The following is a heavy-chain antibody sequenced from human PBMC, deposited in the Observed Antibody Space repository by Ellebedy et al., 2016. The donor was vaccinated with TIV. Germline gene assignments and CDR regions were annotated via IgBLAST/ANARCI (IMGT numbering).Heavy chain of an antibody. CDR2: IYPGDSDT. Sequence: KVSCKGSGYSFTNYWIGWVRQMPGKGLEWMGLIYPGDSDTRYSPSFQGQVTISADKSISTAYLQWSSLKASDTAMYYCARPGVRSNVAWFDPWGQGTLVTVSS. V-gene: IGHV5-51*01. CDR3: ARPGVRSNVAWFDP. CDR1: GYSFTNYW. J-gene: IGHJ5*02. D-gene: IGHD2-8*01.